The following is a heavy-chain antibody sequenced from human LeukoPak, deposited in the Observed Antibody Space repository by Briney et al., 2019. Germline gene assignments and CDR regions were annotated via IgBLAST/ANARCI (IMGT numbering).Heavy chain of an antibody. J-gene: IGHJ4*02. CDR3: ARGYCSSTSCYTAY. CDR2: ISYDGSNK. Sequence: GGSLRLSCAASGFTFSSYAMHWVRQAPGKGLEWVAVISYDGSNKYYADSVKGRFTISRDNSKNTLYLQMNSLRAEDTAVCYCARGYCSSTSCYTAYWGQGTLVTVSS. V-gene: IGHV3-30*01. D-gene: IGHD2-2*02. CDR1: GFTFSSYA.